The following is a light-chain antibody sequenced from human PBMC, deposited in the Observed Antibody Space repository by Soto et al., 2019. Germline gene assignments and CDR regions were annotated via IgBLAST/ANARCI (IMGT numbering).Light chain of an antibody. Sequence: EIVMTQSPATLSVSPGERATLSCRASQSINSNLAWYQQRPGQAPRLLIYGASTRATGIPARFSGSGSGAEFTLTISSLQSEEFAVYYCQQYNNWPPYTFGQGTKLEI. CDR1: QSINSN. CDR3: QQYNNWPPYT. CDR2: GAS. J-gene: IGKJ2*01. V-gene: IGKV3-15*01.